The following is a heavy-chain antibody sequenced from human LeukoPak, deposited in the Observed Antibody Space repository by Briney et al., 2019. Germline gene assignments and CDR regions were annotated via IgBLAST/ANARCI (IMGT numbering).Heavy chain of an antibody. J-gene: IGHJ1*01. CDR1: GYSFTSYW. CDR2: IYPGDSDT. D-gene: IGHD3-22*01. Sequence: GESLKISCKGSGYSFTSYWIGWVRQMPGKGLEWMGIIYPGDSDTRYSPSFQGQVTISADKSISTAYLQWSSLKASDTAMCYCARSSNYYDSSGYPAEYFQHWGQGTLVTVSS. CDR3: ARSSNYYDSSGYPAEYFQH. V-gene: IGHV5-51*01.